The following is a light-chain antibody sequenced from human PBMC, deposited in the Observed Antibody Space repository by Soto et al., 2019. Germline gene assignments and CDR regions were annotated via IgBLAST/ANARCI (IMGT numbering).Light chain of an antibody. J-gene: IGKJ5*01. CDR3: QQYYSYPLIT. CDR2: AAS. CDR1: QGISSY. Sequence: AIRMTQSPSSFSASTGDRVTITCRASQGISSYLAWYQQKPGKAPKLLIYAASTLQSGVPSRFSGSGSGTDFTLTISCLQSEDFATYYCQQYYSYPLITFGHGTLLEIK. V-gene: IGKV1-8*01.